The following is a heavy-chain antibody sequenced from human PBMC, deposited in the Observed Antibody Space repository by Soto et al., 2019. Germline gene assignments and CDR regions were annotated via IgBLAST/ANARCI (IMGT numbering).Heavy chain of an antibody. CDR2: IYYSGST. Sequence: PSETLSLTCTVSGCSISSYYWSWIRQPPGKGLEWIGYIYYSGSTNYNPSLKSRVTISVDTSKNQFPPKLSSVTAADTAVYYCARGIVATILWDTYFDYWGQGTLVTVSS. J-gene: IGHJ4*02. CDR3: ARGIVATILWDTYFDY. CDR1: GCSISSYY. D-gene: IGHD5-12*01. V-gene: IGHV4-59*01.